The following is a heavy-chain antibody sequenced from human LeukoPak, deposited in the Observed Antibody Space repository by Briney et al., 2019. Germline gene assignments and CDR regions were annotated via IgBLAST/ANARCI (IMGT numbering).Heavy chain of an antibody. CDR1: GFTFSSYS. Sequence: GGSLRLSCAASGFTFSSYSMNWVRQAPGKGLEWASSISSSSSYIYYADSVKGRFTISRDNAKNSLYLQMNSLRAEDTAVYYCARDYYGSGSRGVDPWGQGTLVTVSS. V-gene: IGHV3-21*01. CDR2: ISSSSSYI. J-gene: IGHJ5*02. D-gene: IGHD3-10*01. CDR3: ARDYYGSGSRGVDP.